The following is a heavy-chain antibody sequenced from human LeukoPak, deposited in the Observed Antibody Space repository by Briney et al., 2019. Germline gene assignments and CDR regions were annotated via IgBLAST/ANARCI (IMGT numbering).Heavy chain of an antibody. V-gene: IGHV4-34*01. D-gene: IGHD4-11*01. CDR1: GGSFSGYY. J-gene: IGHJ4*02. CDR2: INHSGST. CDR3: AREGGLQHHFDY. Sequence: SETLSLTCAVYGGSFSGYYWSWIRQPPGKGLEWIGEINHSGSTNYNPSLKSRVTISVDTSKNQFSLKLSSVTAADTAVYYCAREGGLQHHFDYWGQGTLVTVSS.